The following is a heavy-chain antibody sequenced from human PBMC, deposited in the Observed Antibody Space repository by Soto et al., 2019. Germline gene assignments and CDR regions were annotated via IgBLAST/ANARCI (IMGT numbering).Heavy chain of an antibody. D-gene: IGHD3-22*01. J-gene: IGHJ4*02. CDR1: GGTFSSYA. CDR2: IIPIFGTA. Sequence: ASVKVSCKASGGTFSSYAISWVRQAPGQGLEWMGGIIPIFGTANYAQKFQGRVTITADESTSTAYMELSSLRSEDTAVYYCAREGSPVYYYDSSGYLSPFDYWGQGTLVTVSS. V-gene: IGHV1-69*13. CDR3: AREGSPVYYYDSSGYLSPFDY.